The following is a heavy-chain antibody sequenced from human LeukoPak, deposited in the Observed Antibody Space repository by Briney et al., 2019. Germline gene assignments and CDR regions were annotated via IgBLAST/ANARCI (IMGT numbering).Heavy chain of an antibody. CDR3: ARDRGDYKTYDY. D-gene: IGHD2-21*02. CDR2: ISAYNGNT. V-gene: IGHV1-18*01. Sequence: ASVKVSCKASGYTFTSYGISWVRQAPGQGLEWMGWISAYNGNTNYTQKLQGRVTMTTDTSTSTAYMELRSLRSDDTAVYHCARDRGDYKTYDYWGQGTLVTVSS. J-gene: IGHJ4*02. CDR1: GYTFTSYG.